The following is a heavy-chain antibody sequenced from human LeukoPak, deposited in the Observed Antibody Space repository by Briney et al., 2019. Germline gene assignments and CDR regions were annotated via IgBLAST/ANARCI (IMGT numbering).Heavy chain of an antibody. CDR2: FYYSGST. CDR1: GGSISSYY. D-gene: IGHD3-3*01. Sequence: SETLSLTCTVSGGSISSYYWSWIRQPPGKGLEWIGYFYYSGSTNYNPSLKSRVTISVATSKNQFSLKLSSVTAADTAVYYCARDPKPNYDFWSGSWFDPWGQGTLVTVSS. J-gene: IGHJ5*02. V-gene: IGHV4-59*01. CDR3: ARDPKPNYDFWSGSWFDP.